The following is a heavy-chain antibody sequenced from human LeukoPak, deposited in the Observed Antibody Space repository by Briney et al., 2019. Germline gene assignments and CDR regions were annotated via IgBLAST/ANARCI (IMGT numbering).Heavy chain of an antibody. CDR2: ISSSSSYL. Sequence: PGGSLRLSCAASGFTVSDNYMDWVRQAPGKGLEWVSSISSSSSYLFYADSVKGRFTISRDNAKNSLYLQMNSLRVEDTAVYYCARDRRTVVTSPDALDIWGQGTMVTVSS. V-gene: IGHV3-21*01. J-gene: IGHJ3*02. CDR1: GFTVSDNY. CDR3: ARDRRTVVTSPDALDI. D-gene: IGHD4-23*01.